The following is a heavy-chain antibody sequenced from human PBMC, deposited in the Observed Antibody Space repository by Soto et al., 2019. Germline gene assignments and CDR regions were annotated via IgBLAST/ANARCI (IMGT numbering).Heavy chain of an antibody. V-gene: IGHV4-31*03. CDR1: GGSISSGGYY. CDR3: ARSLGDSSGEYYYGMDV. CDR2: IYYSGGT. D-gene: IGHD3-22*01. Sequence: SETLSLTCTVSGGSISSGGYYWSWIRQHPGKGLEWIGYIYYSGGTYYNPSLKSRVTISVDTSKNQFSLKLSSVTAADTAVYYCARSLGDSSGEYYYGMDVWGQGTTVTVSS. J-gene: IGHJ6*02.